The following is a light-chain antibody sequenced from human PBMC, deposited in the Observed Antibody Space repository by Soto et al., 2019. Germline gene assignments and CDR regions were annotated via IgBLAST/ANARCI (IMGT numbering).Light chain of an antibody. CDR1: SSDVGVYNY. CDR3: SSYTSSSTPCV. Sequence: QSALTQPASVSGSPGQSITISCTGTSSDVGVYNYVSWYQQHPGKAPKLMIYEVSNRPSGVSNRFSGSKSGNTASLTISGLQAEDEADYYCSSYTSSSTPCVFGTGTKLTVL. CDR2: EVS. J-gene: IGLJ1*01. V-gene: IGLV2-14*01.